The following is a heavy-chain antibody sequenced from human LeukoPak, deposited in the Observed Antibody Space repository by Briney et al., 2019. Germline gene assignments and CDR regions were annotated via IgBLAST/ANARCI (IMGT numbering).Heavy chain of an antibody. D-gene: IGHD6-19*01. CDR3: AKSGSGWYMDY. J-gene: IGHJ4*02. V-gene: IGHV3-30*18. CDR1: GFTFSAYP. Sequence: GGSLRLSCAASGFTFSAYPMHWVRQAPSKGLEWVAIISYDGKNEYSADSVKGRFTISRENSMNTLYLQMNSLRAEDTAVYYCAKSGSGWYMDYWGQGTLVTVSS. CDR2: ISYDGKNE.